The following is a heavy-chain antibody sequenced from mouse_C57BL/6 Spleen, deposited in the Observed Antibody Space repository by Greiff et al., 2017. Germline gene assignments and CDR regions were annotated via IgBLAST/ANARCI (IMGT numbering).Heavy chain of an antibody. J-gene: IGHJ1*03. CDR3: ARPDYYGSSYDGYFDV. CDR1: GYTFTSYW. CDR2: IHPNSGST. Sequence: QVQLQQPGAELVKPGASVKLSCKASGYTFTSYWMHWVKQRPGQGLEWIGMIHPNSGSTNYNEKFKSKATLTVDKSSSTAYMQLSSLTSEDSAVYYCARPDYYGSSYDGYFDVWGTGTTVTVSS. V-gene: IGHV1-64*01. D-gene: IGHD1-1*01.